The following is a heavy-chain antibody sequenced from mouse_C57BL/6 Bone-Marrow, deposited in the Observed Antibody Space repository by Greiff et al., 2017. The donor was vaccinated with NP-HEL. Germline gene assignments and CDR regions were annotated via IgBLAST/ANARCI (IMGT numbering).Heavy chain of an antibody. CDR2: ISSGGSYT. J-gene: IGHJ2*01. CDR3: ARRGYFDY. Sequence: EVKLMESGGDLVKPGGSLKLSCAASGFTFSSYGMSWVRQTPDKRLEWVATISSGGSYTYYPDSVKGRFTISRDNAKNTLYLQMSSLKSEDTAMYYCARRGYFDYWGQGTTLTVSS. CDR1: GFTFSSYG. V-gene: IGHV5-6*02.